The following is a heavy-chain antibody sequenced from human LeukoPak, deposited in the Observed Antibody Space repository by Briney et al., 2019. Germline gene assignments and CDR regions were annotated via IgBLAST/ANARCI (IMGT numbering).Heavy chain of an antibody. Sequence: GRSLRLSCAPAGFTFDNHAMHWVRQGPGKGLEGVGIISGDSETTHYADSVKGRFTVSRDNSKNSLCLQMNNLRTEDTAFYLCGGGRGPGSFLAYNWGQGTLVTVSS. CDR2: ISGDSETT. CDR1: GFTFDNHA. V-gene: IGHV3-43*02. J-gene: IGHJ4*02. CDR3: GGGRGPGSFLAYN. D-gene: IGHD1-26*01.